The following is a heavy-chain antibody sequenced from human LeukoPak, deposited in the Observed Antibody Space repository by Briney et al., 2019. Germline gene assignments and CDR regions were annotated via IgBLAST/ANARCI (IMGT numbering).Heavy chain of an antibody. CDR2: IDPSDSYT. J-gene: IGHJ4*02. V-gene: IGHV5-10-1*01. D-gene: IGHD2-21*02. CDR1: GYSFTSYW. CDR3: ARLTYCGGDCYSSLDY. Sequence: GESLKISCKGSGYSFTSYWISWVRQMPGKGLEWMGRIDPSDSYTNYSPSFQGHVTISADKSLSTAYLQWSSLKASDTAMYYCARLTYCGGDCYSSLDYWGQGTLVTVSS.